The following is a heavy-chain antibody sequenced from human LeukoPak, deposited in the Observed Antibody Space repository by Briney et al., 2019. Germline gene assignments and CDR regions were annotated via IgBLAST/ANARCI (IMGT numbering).Heavy chain of an antibody. J-gene: IGHJ4*02. D-gene: IGHD1-7*01. CDR3: ARGSGNNWNYGYFDY. CDR1: GYTFTSYG. CDR2: ISAYNGNT. Sequence: ASVKVSCKASGYTFTSYGISWVRQAPGQGLEWMGWISAYNGNTNYAQKLQGRVTMTTDTSTSTAYMELRSLRSDDTAVYYCARGSGNNWNYGYFDYWGQGTLVTVSS. V-gene: IGHV1-18*01.